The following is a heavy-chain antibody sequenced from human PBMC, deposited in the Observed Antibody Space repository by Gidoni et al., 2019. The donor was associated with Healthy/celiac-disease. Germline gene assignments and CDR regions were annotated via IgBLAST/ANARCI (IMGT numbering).Heavy chain of an antibody. CDR3: ARIWGSYGYDY. V-gene: IGHV2-70*01. D-gene: IGHD3-16*01. CDR1: GFPLSTSGMC. J-gene: IGHJ4*02. CDR2: IDWDDDK. Sequence: QVTLRESGPALVKPTQTLPLTCPFSGFPLSTSGMCVSWIRQPPGKALEWLALIDWDDDKYYSTSLKTRLTISKETSKNQVVLTMTNMDPVDTATYYCARIWGSYGYDYWGQGTLVTVSS.